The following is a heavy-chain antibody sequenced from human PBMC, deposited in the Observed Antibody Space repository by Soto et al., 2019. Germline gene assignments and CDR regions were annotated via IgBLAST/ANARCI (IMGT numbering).Heavy chain of an antibody. CDR3: ARLGGSYYYYYGMDV. J-gene: IGHJ6*02. Sequence: PGGSLRLSCAASGFTFSSYWMHWVRQAPGKGLVWVSRINSDGSSTSYADSVKGRFTISRDNAKNTLYLQMNSLRAEDTAVYYCARLGGSYYYYYGMDVWGQGTTVTVSS. CDR1: GFTFSSYW. CDR2: INSDGSST. D-gene: IGHD1-26*01. V-gene: IGHV3-74*01.